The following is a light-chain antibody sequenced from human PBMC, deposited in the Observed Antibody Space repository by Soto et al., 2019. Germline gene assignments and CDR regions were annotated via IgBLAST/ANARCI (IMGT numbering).Light chain of an antibody. CDR2: GVS. CDR3: SSYTSGSHYV. CDR1: SSDGGGYKF. J-gene: IGLJ1*01. V-gene: IGLV2-14*01. Sequence: QSVLTQPASVSGSPGQSITISCTGTSSDGGGYKFVSWYQQHPGKAPKFIIYGVSIRPSGVSNRFSGSKSGNTASLTISGLQAEDEADYYCSSYTSGSHYVFGTGTKVTVL.